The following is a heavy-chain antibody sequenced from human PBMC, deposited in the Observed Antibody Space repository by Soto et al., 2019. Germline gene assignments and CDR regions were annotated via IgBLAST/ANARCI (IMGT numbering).Heavy chain of an antibody. CDR2: ISYDRSNK. CDR3: ARGISMVRGIIIDYFDY. D-gene: IGHD3-10*01. V-gene: IGHV3-30-3*01. J-gene: IGHJ4*02. Sequence: QVQLVESGGGVVQPGKSLRLSCAASGFTFSSYAMHWVRQAPGKGLEWVAVISYDRSNKYYADSVKGRFTISRDNSKNTPYLQIKSLRVEDTAVYYWARGISMVRGIIIDYFDYWGQGTLVTVSS. CDR1: GFTFSSYA.